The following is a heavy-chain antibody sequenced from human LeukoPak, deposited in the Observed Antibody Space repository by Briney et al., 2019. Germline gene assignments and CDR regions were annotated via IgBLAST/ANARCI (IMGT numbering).Heavy chain of an antibody. Sequence: SETLSLTCAVYGGSFNGYYWSWIRQPPGKGLEWIGEINHSGSTNYNPSLKSRVTISVDTSKNQFSLKLSSVTAADTAVYYCARSRRLVRGPLNVWGQGTTVTVSS. D-gene: IGHD3-16*01. V-gene: IGHV4-34*01. CDR1: GGSFNGYY. CDR2: INHSGST. CDR3: ARSRRLVRGPLNV. J-gene: IGHJ6*02.